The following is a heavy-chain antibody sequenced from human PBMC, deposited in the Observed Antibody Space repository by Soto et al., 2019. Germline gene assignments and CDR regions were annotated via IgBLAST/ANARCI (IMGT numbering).Heavy chain of an antibody. CDR1: GGSFTGYY. J-gene: IGHJ3*02. D-gene: IGHD3-3*01. CDR3: VTRSTYFEPRFAFDI. V-gene: IGHV4-34*01. Sequence: QVQLQQWGAGLLKPSETLSLTCGVDGGSFTGYYWTWVRQPPGKGLEWIGEINHSGTTNYNPSLKSPVTISVATSKQQFSLNLLSVTAADTAVYYCVTRSTYFEPRFAFDIWGQGTMVSVSS. CDR2: INHSGTT.